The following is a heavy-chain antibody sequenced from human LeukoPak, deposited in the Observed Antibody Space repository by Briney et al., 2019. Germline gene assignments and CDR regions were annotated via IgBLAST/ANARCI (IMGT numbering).Heavy chain of an antibody. V-gene: IGHV3-53*01. J-gene: IGHJ2*01. Sequence: PGDSLRLLCAPSWFTLNSNYMSSGPQAPGNGLECISGIYSRSSTYYADSVKGRFAISRDNSKNTLYLQMNSLRADDTAVYYCARDTGALYWYFELWGRGTLVTVSS. CDR3: ARDTGALYWYFEL. CDR2: IYSRSST. D-gene: IGHD4-11*01. CDR1: WFTLNSNY.